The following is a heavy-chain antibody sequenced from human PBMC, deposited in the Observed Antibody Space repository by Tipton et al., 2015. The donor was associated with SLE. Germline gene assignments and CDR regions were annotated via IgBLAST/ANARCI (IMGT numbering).Heavy chain of an antibody. Sequence: GSLRLSCAASGFTVSSNYMSWVRQAPGKGLEWVSVIYSGGSTYYADSVKGRFTISRDNSKNTLYLQMNSLRAEDTAVYYCARGRIAAAGPWDYWGQGTLVTVSS. CDR1: GFTVSSNY. CDR3: ARGRIAAAGPWDY. V-gene: IGHV3-66*01. J-gene: IGHJ4*02. D-gene: IGHD6-13*01. CDR2: IYSGGST.